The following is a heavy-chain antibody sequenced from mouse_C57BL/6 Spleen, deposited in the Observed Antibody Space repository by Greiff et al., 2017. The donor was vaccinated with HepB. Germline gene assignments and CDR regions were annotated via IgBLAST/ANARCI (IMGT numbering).Heavy chain of an antibody. J-gene: IGHJ3*01. CDR1: GYSITSGYY. V-gene: IGHV3-6*01. CDR3: ARDYAWFAY. CDR2: ISYDGSN. D-gene: IGHD2-12*01. Sequence: ESGPGLVKPSQSLSLTCSVTGYSITSGYYWNWIRQFPGNKLEWMGYISYDGSNNYNPSLKIRISITRDTSKNQFFLKLNSVTTEDTATYYCARDYAWFAYWGQGTLVTVSA.